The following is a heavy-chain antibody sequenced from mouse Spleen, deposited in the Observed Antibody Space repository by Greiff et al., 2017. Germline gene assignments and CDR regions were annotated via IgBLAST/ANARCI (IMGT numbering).Heavy chain of an antibody. Sequence: DVMLVESGGGLVKPGGSLKLSCAASGFTFSDYGMHWVRQAPEKGLEWVAYISSGSSTIYYADTVKGRFTISRDNAKNTLFLQMTSLRSEDTAMYYCASSGYRYYYAMDYWGQGTSVTVSS. CDR2: ISSGSSTI. CDR1: GFTFSDYG. CDR3: ASSGYRYYYAMDY. V-gene: IGHV5-17*01. J-gene: IGHJ4*01. D-gene: IGHD3-1*01.